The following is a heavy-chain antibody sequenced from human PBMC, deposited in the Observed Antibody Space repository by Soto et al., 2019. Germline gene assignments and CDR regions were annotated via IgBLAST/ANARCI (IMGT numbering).Heavy chain of an antibody. CDR2: IYWDDDK. D-gene: IGHD1-26*01. J-gene: IGHJ5*02. CDR3: ARESGSYYEGNWFDP. V-gene: IGHV2-5*02. CDR1: GFSLSTSGVG. Sequence: QITLKESGPTLVKPTQTLTLTCTFSGFSLSTSGVGVGWIRQPPGKALEWLALIYWDDDKRYSPSLKSRLTITKDTSKNQVVLTMTNMDPVDTATYYCARESGSYYEGNWFDPWGQGTLVTDSS.